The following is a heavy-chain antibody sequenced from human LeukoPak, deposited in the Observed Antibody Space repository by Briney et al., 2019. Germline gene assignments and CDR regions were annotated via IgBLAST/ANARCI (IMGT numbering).Heavy chain of an antibody. CDR3: TRLRSDTTGGYYYFMDV. Sequence: GGSLRLSCAASDFTFSDSASHWVRQAPGKGLEWVGRIRSKANGYATSYGASAKGRLTISRDDSKNTADLQMSDLRTEDTAVYYCTRLRSDTTGGYYYFMDVWGKGTTVIVSS. CDR1: DFTFSDSA. V-gene: IGHV3-73*01. D-gene: IGHD1-1*01. CDR2: IRSKANGYAT. J-gene: IGHJ6*03.